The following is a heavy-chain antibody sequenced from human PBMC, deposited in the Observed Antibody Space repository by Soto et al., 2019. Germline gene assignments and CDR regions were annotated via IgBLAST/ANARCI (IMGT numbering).Heavy chain of an antibody. CDR3: ARHPERDYYDSSGPPDY. V-gene: IGHV5-51*01. Sequence: SDTRYSPSFQGQVTISADKSISTAYLQWSSLKASDTAMYYCARHPERDYYDSSGPPDYWGQGTLVTVSS. J-gene: IGHJ4*02. CDR2: SDT. D-gene: IGHD3-22*01.